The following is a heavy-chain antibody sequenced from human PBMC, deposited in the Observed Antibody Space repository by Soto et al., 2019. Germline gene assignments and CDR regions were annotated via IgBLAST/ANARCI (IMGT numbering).Heavy chain of an antibody. CDR1: GGSISSYY. Sequence: PSETLSLTCTVSGGSISSYYWSWIRQPPGKGLEWIGYIYYSGSTNYNPSLKSRVTISVDTSKNQFSLKLSSVTAADTAVYYCARREISFYDILTGPAPDDAFDIWGQGTMVTVSS. CDR2: IYYSGST. V-gene: IGHV4-59*08. D-gene: IGHD3-9*01. J-gene: IGHJ3*02. CDR3: ARREISFYDILTGPAPDDAFDI.